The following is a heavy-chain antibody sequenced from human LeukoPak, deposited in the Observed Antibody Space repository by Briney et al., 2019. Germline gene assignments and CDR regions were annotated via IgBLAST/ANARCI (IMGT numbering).Heavy chain of an antibody. CDR1: GFTFSTYS. Sequence: GGSLRLSCAASGFTFSTYSMKWVRQAPGKGLEWVSYISDSGAMYYADSVRGRFTISRENAQNSLFLQMNSLRAEDPAVYYCAKGGSGWYGHFDHWGQGALVTVSS. CDR3: AKGGSGWYGHFDH. CDR2: ISDSGAM. D-gene: IGHD6-19*01. V-gene: IGHV3-48*01. J-gene: IGHJ4*02.